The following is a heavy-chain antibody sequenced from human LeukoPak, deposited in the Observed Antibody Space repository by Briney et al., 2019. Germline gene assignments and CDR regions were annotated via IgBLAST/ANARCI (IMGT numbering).Heavy chain of an antibody. Sequence: GGSLRLSCAASGFTFSSYAMSWVRQAPGKGLEWVSAISGSGGSTYYADSVKGRLTISRDNSKNTLYLQMNSLRAEDTAVYYCAKDRYSGSYLEYFDYWGQGTLVTVSS. CDR1: GFTFSSYA. V-gene: IGHV3-23*01. CDR3: AKDRYSGSYLEYFDY. CDR2: ISGSGGST. D-gene: IGHD1-26*01. J-gene: IGHJ4*02.